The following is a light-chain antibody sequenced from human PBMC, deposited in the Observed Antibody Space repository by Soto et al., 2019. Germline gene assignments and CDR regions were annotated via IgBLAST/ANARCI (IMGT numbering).Light chain of an antibody. J-gene: IGKJ3*01. CDR2: MGS. CDR3: VQTQQTPFT. CDR1: QSLLRDNEYLY. V-gene: IGKV2-28*01. Sequence: EIVMTQSPLSLPVTPGEPASISCRSSQSLLRDNEYLYLDWYLQKPGQSPQLLIYMGSNRASGVPDRFRGSGSCTDFTRRISRVAAEDVGVYYCVQTQQTPFTFGPGTKVDIK.